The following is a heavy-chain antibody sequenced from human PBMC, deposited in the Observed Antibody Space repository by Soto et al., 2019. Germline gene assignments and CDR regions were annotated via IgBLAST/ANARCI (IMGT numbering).Heavy chain of an antibody. V-gene: IGHV3-11*05. Sequence: QVRLEESGGGLVKPGGSLRLSCAASGFTFSAVYMSWIRQAPNKGLEYISYISSSGTSANYADSVKGRFTISRDNAKNSLYLQMNSLRAEDTAVYSCARDRGAVTGQYFDYWGQGALVTVSS. CDR3: ARDRGAVTGQYFDY. D-gene: IGHD6-19*01. J-gene: IGHJ4*02. CDR1: GFTFSAVY. CDR2: ISSSGTSA.